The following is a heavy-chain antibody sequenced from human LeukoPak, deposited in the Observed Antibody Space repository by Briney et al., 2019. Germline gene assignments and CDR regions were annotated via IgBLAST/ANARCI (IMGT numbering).Heavy chain of an antibody. V-gene: IGHV3-7*01. J-gene: IGHJ6*03. CDR2: IKQDGSEK. CDR3: ARHSYYYYYYIDV. Sequence: GGSLRLSCAASGFTFSSYWMSWVRQAPGKGLEWVANIKQDGSEKYYVDSVKGQFTISRDNAKNSLYLQMNSLRAEDTAVYYCARHSYYYYYYIDVWGKGTTVTVSS. CDR1: GFTFSSYW. D-gene: IGHD2-15*01.